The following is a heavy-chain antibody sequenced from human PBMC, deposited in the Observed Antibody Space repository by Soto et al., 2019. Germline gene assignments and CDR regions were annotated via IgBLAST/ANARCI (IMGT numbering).Heavy chain of an antibody. CDR3: ARQIYDSDTGPNFQYYFDS. CDR1: GYSFAGYW. Sequence: GESLKISCKGSGYSFAGYWITWVRQKPGKGLEWMGRSDPSDSQTYYSPSFRGHVTISVTKSITTVFLQWSSLRASDTAMYYCARQIYDSDTGPNFQYYFDSWGQGTPVTVSS. J-gene: IGHJ4*02. D-gene: IGHD3-22*01. V-gene: IGHV5-10-1*01. CDR2: SDPSDSQT.